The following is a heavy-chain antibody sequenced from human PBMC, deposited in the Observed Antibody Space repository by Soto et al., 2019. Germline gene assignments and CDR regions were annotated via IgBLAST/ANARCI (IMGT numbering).Heavy chain of an antibody. J-gene: IGHJ5*02. CDR2: IIPIFGTA. Sequence: QVQLVQSGAEVKKPGSSVKVSCKASGGTFSSYAISLVRQAPGQGLEWMGGIIPIFGTANYAQKFQGRVKITEDESKSKAYMERSSLRSEDKAVYYCARASTTVTVSRWFDPWGQGTLVTVSS. CDR3: ARASTTVTVSRWFDP. CDR1: GGTFSSYA. V-gene: IGHV1-69*01. D-gene: IGHD4-17*01.